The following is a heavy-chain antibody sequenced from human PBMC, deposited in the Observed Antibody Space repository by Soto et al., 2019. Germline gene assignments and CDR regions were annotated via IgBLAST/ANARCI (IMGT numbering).Heavy chain of an antibody. Sequence: TLSLTCGVSGGSLSGATYSWNWIRQPPGKGLEWIGYIFPSRTTYYNPSRKIRVTISIGVSKNQFSLSLRSLTAADTAVYYCARSRDFDYWSQGTLVTVYS. CDR1: GGSLSGATYS. J-gene: IGHJ4*02. CDR3: ARSRDFDY. CDR2: IFPSRTT. V-gene: IGHV4-30-2*01.